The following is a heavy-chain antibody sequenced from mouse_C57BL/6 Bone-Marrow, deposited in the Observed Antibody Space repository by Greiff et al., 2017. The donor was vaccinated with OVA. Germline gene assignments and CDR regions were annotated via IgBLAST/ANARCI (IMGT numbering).Heavy chain of an antibody. D-gene: IGHD2-3*01. CDR3: ARFHGYYLTY. Sequence: VQLQQPGAELVRPGSSVKLSCKASGYTFTSYWMDWVKQRPGQGLEWIGNIYPSDSETHYNQKFKDKATLTVDKSSSTAYMQLSSLTSEDSAVYYCARFHGYYLTYWGQGTLVTVSA. CDR1: GYTFTSYW. V-gene: IGHV1-61*01. CDR2: IYPSDSET. J-gene: IGHJ3*01.